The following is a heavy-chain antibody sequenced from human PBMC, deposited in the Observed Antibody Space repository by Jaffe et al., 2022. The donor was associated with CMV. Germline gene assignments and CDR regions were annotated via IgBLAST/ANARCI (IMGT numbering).Heavy chain of an antibody. CDR3: ARVLGGGSCFNCPGYYYYYGMDV. Sequence: EVQLVESGGGLVQPGGSLRLSCAASGFTFSSYSMNWVRQAPGKGLEWVSYISSSSSTIYYADSVKGRFTISRDNAKNSLYLQMNSLRDEDTAVYYCARVLGGGSCFNCPGYYYYYGMDVWGQGTTVTVSS. V-gene: IGHV3-48*02. D-gene: IGHD2-15*01. CDR1: GFTFSSYS. J-gene: IGHJ6*02. CDR2: ISSSSSTI.